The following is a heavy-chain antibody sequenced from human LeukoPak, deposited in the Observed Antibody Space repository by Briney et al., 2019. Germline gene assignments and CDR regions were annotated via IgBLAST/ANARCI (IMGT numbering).Heavy chain of an antibody. J-gene: IGHJ6*02. V-gene: IGHV3-15*01. CDR1: GFXFNNAW. CDR2: IKSKTDGGKT. CDR3: ARLLRYGGNPRDYGMDV. D-gene: IGHD4-23*01. Sequence: GGSLRLSCAASGFXFNNAWMSWVRQAPGKGVEWVGHIKSKTDGGKTDYAAPVKDRFTISTDDSKNTLYLQMNSLKTEDPAVYYCARLLRYGGNPRDYGMDVWGQGTTVTVSS.